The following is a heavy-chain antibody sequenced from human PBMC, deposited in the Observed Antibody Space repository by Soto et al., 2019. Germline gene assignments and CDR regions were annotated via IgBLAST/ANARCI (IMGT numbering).Heavy chain of an antibody. CDR1: GFTFSSYA. CDR3: AKGTYYYGSAPYYFDY. V-gene: IGHV3-23*01. Sequence: GGSLRLSCAASGFTFSSYAMSWVRQAPGKGLEWVSGISDSGGSTYYADSVKGRFTISRDNSKNTLYLQMNSLRAEDTAVYYCAKGTYYYGSAPYYFDYWGQGTMVTVYS. J-gene: IGHJ4*02. D-gene: IGHD3-10*01. CDR2: ISDSGGST.